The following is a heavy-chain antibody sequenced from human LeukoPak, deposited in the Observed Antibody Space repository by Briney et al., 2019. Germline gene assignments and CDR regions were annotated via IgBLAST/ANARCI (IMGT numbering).Heavy chain of an antibody. CDR2: IGTAGDT. V-gene: IGHV3-13*01. CDR3: ALGGSYAKRDYYYGMDV. CDR1: GFTFGSYD. J-gene: IGHJ6*02. Sequence: GGSLRLSCAASGFTFGSYDMHWVRQATGKGLEWVPAIGTAGDTYYPGSVKGRFTISRENAKNSLYLQMNSLRAEDTAVYYCALGGSYAKRDYYYGMDVWGQGTTVTVSS. D-gene: IGHD2-2*01.